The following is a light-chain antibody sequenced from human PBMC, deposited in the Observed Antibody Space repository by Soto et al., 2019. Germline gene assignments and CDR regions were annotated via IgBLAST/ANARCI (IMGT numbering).Light chain of an antibody. J-gene: IGKJ1*01. CDR3: QQYGGSTRT. CDR2: GAS. Sequence: EIVITQSPASLSLSPXXXXXXXXXASQSVTTQLAWYQQKPGQAPRLIIHGASSRATGVPDRITGSGSGTDFTLSISRLEPEDFAVYYCQQYGGSTRTFGQGTNVDIK. V-gene: IGKV3-20*01. CDR1: QSVTTQ.